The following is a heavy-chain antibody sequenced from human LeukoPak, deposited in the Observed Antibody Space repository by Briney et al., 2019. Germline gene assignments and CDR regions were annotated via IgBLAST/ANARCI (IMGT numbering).Heavy chain of an antibody. CDR1: GDSISRYY. CDR2: VYYSGST. CDR3: ARDRFYDSSGYWWFDP. Sequence: SETLSLTCTVSGDSISRYYWSWIRQPPGKGLEWIGYVYYSGSTNYNPSLKSRVTISVDTSKNQFSLKLSSVTAADTAVYYCARDRFYDSSGYWWFDPWGQGTPVTVSS. J-gene: IGHJ5*02. V-gene: IGHV4-59*01. D-gene: IGHD3-22*01.